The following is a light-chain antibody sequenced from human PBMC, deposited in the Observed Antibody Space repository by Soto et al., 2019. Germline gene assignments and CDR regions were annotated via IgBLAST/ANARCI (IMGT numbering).Light chain of an antibody. CDR3: QQLNGSPWT. Sequence: IQLTQSPSSLSASVGDRVTITCRASPAIASFLAWYQQKPGTAPKLLIYGASTLQSGVPSRFSGSRSGTDYTLTIGGLQPEDFATYYCQQLNGSPWTFG. J-gene: IGKJ1*01. V-gene: IGKV1-9*01. CDR1: PAIASF. CDR2: GAS.